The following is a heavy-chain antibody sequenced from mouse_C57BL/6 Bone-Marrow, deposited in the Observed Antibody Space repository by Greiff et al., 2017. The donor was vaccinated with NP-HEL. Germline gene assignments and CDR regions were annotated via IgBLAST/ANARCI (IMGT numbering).Heavy chain of an antibody. CDR2: IDPDTGGT. J-gene: IGHJ3*01. D-gene: IGHD2-4*01. CDR1: GYTFTDYE. Sequence: VQLQQSGAELVRPGASVTLSCKASGYTFTDYEMHWVKQTPVHGLEWIGAIDPDTGGTAYNQKFKGKAILTADKSSSTAYMELRSLTSEDSAVYYCTREGAIYYDYDRGAYWGQGTLVTVSA. V-gene: IGHV1-15*01. CDR3: TREGAIYYDYDRGAY.